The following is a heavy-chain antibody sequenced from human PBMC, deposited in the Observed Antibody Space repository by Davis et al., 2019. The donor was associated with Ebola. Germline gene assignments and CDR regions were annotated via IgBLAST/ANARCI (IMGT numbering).Heavy chain of an antibody. CDR2: INHSGST. J-gene: IGHJ6*02. D-gene: IGHD2-2*01. Sequence: MPSETLSLTCAVYGGSFSGYYWSWIRQPPGKGLEWIGEINHSGSTNYNPSLKSRVTISVDTSKNQFSLKLSSVTAADTAVYYCARNKYCSSTSCFYYYYGMDVWGQGTTVTVSS. CDR1: GGSFSGYY. V-gene: IGHV4-34*01. CDR3: ARNKYCSSTSCFYYYYGMDV.